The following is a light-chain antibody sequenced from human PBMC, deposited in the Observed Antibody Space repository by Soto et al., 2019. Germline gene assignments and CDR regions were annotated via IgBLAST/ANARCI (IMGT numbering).Light chain of an antibody. CDR3: QQSYSTPRT. V-gene: IGKV1-39*01. CDR2: AAS. CDR1: QRISKY. J-gene: IGKJ1*01. Sequence: DIQMTQSPSSLSASVGDRVTITCRASQRISKYLNWYQQKPGKAPKLMIYAASSLQSGVPSRFSGSGSGTDFTLTISRLQPEDFATFYCQQSYSTPRTFGPGTQVEIK.